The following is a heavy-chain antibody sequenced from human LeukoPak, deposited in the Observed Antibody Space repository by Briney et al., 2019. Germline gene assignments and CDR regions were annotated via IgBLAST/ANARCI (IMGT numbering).Heavy chain of an antibody. J-gene: IGHJ4*02. CDR3: ARGDKSSGWYFFDY. D-gene: IGHD6-19*01. V-gene: IGHV3-21*01. CDR1: GFTFSSYS. Sequence: GGSLRLSCAASGFTFSSYSMNWVRQAPGKGLEWVSSISSSSSYIYYADSVKGRFTISRDNAKNSLYLQMNSLRAEDTGVYYCARGDKSSGWYFFDYWGQGTLVTVSS. CDR2: ISSSSSYI.